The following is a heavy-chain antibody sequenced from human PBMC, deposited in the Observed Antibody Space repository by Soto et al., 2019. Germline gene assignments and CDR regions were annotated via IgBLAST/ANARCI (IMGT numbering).Heavy chain of an antibody. Sequence: QVQLVESGGGVVQPGTSLRLSCAASGFTLRGYAFHWVRQAPGKGLEWVAFISFDGRDNSYADSVKGRFSISRDNSQNTLFLHMNPLGVEDSALYLCARAYCSPTSCYHHGGPQYIHYYGMDVWGQGTTVTVSS. CDR2: ISFDGRDN. CDR1: GFTLRGYA. D-gene: IGHD2-2*01. V-gene: IGHV3-30*04. CDR3: ARAYCSPTSCYHHGGPQYIHYYGMDV. J-gene: IGHJ6*02.